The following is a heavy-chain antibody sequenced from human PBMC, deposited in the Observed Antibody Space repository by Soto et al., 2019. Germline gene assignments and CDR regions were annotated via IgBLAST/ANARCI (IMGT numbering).Heavy chain of an antibody. J-gene: IGHJ4*02. CDR3: ARARSSGIAFALEY. Sequence: EVQLVESGGGLVQPGGSLRLSCAASGFTFSSYSMNWVRQAPGKGLEWVSYISSGSSNMYYADSVKGRFTISRDNAKNSLYLKMNSLRGEDTAVYYCARARSSGIAFALEYWGQGTLVTVSS. CDR1: GFTFSSYS. V-gene: IGHV3-48*01. D-gene: IGHD3-10*01. CDR2: ISSGSSNM.